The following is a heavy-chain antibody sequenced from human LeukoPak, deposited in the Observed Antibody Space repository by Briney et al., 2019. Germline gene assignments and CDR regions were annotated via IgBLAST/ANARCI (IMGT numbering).Heavy chain of an antibody. CDR3: AKGKASDY. V-gene: IGHV3-23*01. J-gene: IGHJ4*02. Sequence: GGSLRLSCAASGFTFSSSAMSWVRQAPGKGMEWVSVISGSGRSTYYADSVKGRFTISRDNSKNTLYLQMNSLRAEDTAVYYCAKGKASDYWGQGTLVTVSS. CDR2: ISGSGRST. CDR1: GFTFSSSA.